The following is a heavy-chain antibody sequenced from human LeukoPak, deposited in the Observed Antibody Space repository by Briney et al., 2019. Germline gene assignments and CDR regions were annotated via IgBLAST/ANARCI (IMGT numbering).Heavy chain of an antibody. CDR1: GFTFGNYN. CDR2: ISSSSSYI. Sequence: GSLRLSCAASGFTFGNYNMNWVRQAPGKGLEWVSSISSSSSYIYYADSVKGRFTISRDNAKNSLYLQMNSLRAEDTGVYYCARSEMGYYYYYMDVWGKGTTVTVSS. V-gene: IGHV3-21*01. CDR3: ARSEMGYYYYYMDV. J-gene: IGHJ6*03. D-gene: IGHD2-8*01.